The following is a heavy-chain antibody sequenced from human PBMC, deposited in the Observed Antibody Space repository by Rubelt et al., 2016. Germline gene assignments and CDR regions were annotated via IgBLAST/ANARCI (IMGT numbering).Heavy chain of an antibody. J-gene: IGHJ6*02. CDR1: GFTFGGYS. CDR3: AKWLEWAYGMDV. CDR2: ISSSSSLI. V-gene: IGHV3-48*04. D-gene: IGHD3-3*01. Sequence: VRPGGSLRLSCAASGFTFGGYSMNWLRQAPGKGLEWVSYISSSSSLIYYADSVKGRFTISRDNAKNSLSLQMNSLRAADTAVYYCAKWLEWAYGMDVWGQGTTVTVSS.